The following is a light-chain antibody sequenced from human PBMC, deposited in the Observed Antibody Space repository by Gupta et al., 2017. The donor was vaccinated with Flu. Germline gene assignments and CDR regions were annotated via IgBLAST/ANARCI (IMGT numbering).Light chain of an antibody. CDR1: QSISSY. J-gene: IGKJ4*02. V-gene: IGKV1-39*01. CDR3: QKSCRTPRT. CDR2: AAA. Sequence: DIQLTQSPSSLSASVGDRVTITCRASQSISSYLNWYQQKPGKAPKLLIYAAASLQSGCPSRGSGSGSGTDFTLTSRSLEAEDVATYYRQKSCRTPRTFGEGTXVEIK.